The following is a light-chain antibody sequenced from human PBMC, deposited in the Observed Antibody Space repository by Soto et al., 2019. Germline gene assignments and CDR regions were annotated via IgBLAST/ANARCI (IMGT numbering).Light chain of an antibody. V-gene: IGKV3-20*01. Sequence: IVLTQSQGTLSLSPGERATLSCSASQSVSRSYLAWYKQRPGQAPRLLIYGASNRATGIPDRLSGSGSGTEFTLTISRMQPEDFAVYYCQQYGSPGTFGHGTKVDIK. CDR3: QQYGSPGT. J-gene: IGKJ1*01. CDR2: GAS. CDR1: QSVSRSY.